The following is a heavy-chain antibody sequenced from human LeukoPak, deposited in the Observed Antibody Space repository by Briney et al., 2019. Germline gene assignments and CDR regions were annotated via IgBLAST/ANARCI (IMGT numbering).Heavy chain of an antibody. Sequence: PSETLSLTCTVSGGSISSGGYYWSWIRQYPGEGLEWIGYIYYSGSTYYNPSLKSRVTISVDTSKNQFSLKLSSVTAADTAVYYCARERGLWYFDLWGRGTLVTVSS. CDR3: ARERGLWYFDL. CDR2: IYYSGST. J-gene: IGHJ2*01. CDR1: GGSISSGGYY. V-gene: IGHV4-31*03.